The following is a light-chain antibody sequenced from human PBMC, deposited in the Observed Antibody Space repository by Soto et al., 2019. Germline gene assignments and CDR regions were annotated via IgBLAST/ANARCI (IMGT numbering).Light chain of an antibody. CDR3: QQYGSSPPYT. CDR2: GAS. Sequence: EIVLTQSPGTLSLSPGERATLSCRASHSVSSSYLAWYQQKPGQAPRLLIYGASSRATGIPDRFSGSGSGRDFTLTISRLEPEAFAVYYCQQYGSSPPYTFGQGTKLEIK. J-gene: IGKJ2*01. CDR1: HSVSSSY. V-gene: IGKV3-20*01.